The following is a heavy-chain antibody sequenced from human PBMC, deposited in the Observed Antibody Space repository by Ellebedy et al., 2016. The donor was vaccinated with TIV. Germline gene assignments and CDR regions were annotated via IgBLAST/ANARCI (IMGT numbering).Heavy chain of an antibody. CDR1: GGSFSGYY. CDR2: INHSGST. J-gene: IGHJ4*02. D-gene: IGHD6-19*01. V-gene: IGHV4-34*01. CDR3: ARTYSSGWATGLYFDY. Sequence: MPSETLSLTCAVYGGSFSGYYWSWIRQPPGKGLEWIGEINHSGSTNYNPSLKSRVTISVDTSKNQFSLKLSSVTAADTAVYYCARTYSSGWATGLYFDYWGQGTLVTVSS.